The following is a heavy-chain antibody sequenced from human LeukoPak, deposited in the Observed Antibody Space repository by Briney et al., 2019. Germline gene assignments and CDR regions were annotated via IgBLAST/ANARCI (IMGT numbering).Heavy chain of an antibody. D-gene: IGHD3-22*01. J-gene: IGHJ4*02. CDR2: IYRSGTT. V-gene: IGHV4-4*07. Sequence: SETLSLTCTVSGDSGSYFYNWIRQPAGKGLEWIGRIYRSGTTYYNPSLKSRVAMSVDTSKNQFSLKLRSVTAADTGLYFCALLGSSALDYWGQGALATVSS. CDR1: GDSGSYFY. CDR3: ALLGSSALDY.